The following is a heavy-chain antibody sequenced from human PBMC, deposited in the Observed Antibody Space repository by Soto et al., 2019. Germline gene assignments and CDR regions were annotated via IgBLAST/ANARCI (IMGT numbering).Heavy chain of an antibody. J-gene: IGHJ4*02. CDR1: GVSINSADFY. D-gene: IGHD1-20*01. Sequence: PSETLSLTCTVSGVSINSADFYWSWIRQAPGKGLEWIGYIYHTGFTSYNPSLESRVSVSVDTSKNQFSLKVSGVSAADTAVYYCATSQKGYNWNYFDHWGQGALVTVSS. CDR3: ATSQKGYNWNYFDH. V-gene: IGHV4-30-4*01. CDR2: IYHTGFT.